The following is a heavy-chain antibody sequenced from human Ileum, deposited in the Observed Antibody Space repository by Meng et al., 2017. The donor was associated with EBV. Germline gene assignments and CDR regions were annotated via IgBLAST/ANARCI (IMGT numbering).Heavy chain of an antibody. CDR1: GGSLSGYY. J-gene: IGHJ4*02. Sequence: QVQLQQWGAGRLKPSETLSLTCAVYGGSLSGYYWSWIRQPPGKGLEWIGEITHSGSTNYNSSLKSRVTILVDTSKNQLSLKMNSVTAADTAVYYCARCYDSSGYYELNHFDHWGQGTLVTVSS. CDR3: ARCYDSSGYYELNHFDH. V-gene: IGHV4-34*01. D-gene: IGHD3-22*01. CDR2: ITHSGST.